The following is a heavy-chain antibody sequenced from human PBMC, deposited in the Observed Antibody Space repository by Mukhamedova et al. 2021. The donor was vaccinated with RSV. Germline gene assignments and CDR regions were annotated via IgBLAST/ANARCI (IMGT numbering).Heavy chain of an antibody. J-gene: IGHJ4*02. D-gene: IGHD5-24*01. Sequence: GGGGSTYSADSVKGRFTIFRDNSKNTLFLQMNSLRAEDTALYYCAKDRPEMGTAYFFDYLGQGTL. V-gene: IGHV3-23*01. CDR2: GGGGST. CDR3: AKDRPEMGTAYFFDY.